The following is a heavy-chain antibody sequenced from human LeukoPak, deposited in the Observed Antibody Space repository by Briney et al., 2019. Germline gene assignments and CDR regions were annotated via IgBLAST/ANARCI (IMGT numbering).Heavy chain of an antibody. Sequence: KPSETLSLTCTVSGYSISSGYYWGWIRQPPGKGLEGIGSIYHSGSTYYNPSLKSRVTISVDTSKNQFSLKLSSVTAADTAVYYCARRVAARPNLLDYYYYMDVWGKGTTVTVSS. CDR3: ARRVAARPNLLDYYYYMDV. J-gene: IGHJ6*03. D-gene: IGHD6-6*01. CDR2: IYHSGST. CDR1: GYSISSGYY. V-gene: IGHV4-38-2*02.